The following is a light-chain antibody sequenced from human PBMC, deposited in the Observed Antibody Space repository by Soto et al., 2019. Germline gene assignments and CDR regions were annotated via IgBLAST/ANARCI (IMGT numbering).Light chain of an antibody. Sequence: QSALTQPASVSGSPGQSITISCTGTSSDVGANIFVSWHQQHPGKAPKLMIYAVSSRPSGVSYRFSGSKSGNTASLTISGLQAEDEADYYCSSFTLSGPLFGGGTKLTVL. CDR2: AVS. V-gene: IGLV2-14*01. CDR3: SSFTLSGPL. J-gene: IGLJ3*02. CDR1: SSDVGANIF.